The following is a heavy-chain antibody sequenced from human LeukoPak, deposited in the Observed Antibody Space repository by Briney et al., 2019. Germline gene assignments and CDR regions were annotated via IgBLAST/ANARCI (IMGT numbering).Heavy chain of an antibody. Sequence: SQTLSPTCAISGDSVSSDSAAWNWIRQSPSRGLEWLARTYFRSKWYYDYALAVKGRITINPDTSKNQFSLQLNSVTPEDTAVYFCARDPVGGSTIFDSWGQGTLVTVSS. D-gene: IGHD1-26*01. CDR1: GDSVSSDSAA. J-gene: IGHJ4*02. V-gene: IGHV6-1*01. CDR2: TYFRSKWYY. CDR3: ARDPVGGSTIFDS.